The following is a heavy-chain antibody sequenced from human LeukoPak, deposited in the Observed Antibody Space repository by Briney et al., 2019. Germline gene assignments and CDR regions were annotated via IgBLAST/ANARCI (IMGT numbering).Heavy chain of an antibody. CDR1: GGAISNGAYH. V-gene: IGHV4-61*02. D-gene: IGHD2-2*01. Sequence: SETLSLTCTVSGGAISNGAYHWSWIRQPAGKGLEWIGRIYTTGDTNYNPSLKSRVTISIDTSKNQFSLNLTSVTAADTAVYYCARDSCSSNSCSFDFWGRGTLVTVSS. CDR3: ARDSCSSNSCSFDF. J-gene: IGHJ4*02. CDR2: IYTTGDT.